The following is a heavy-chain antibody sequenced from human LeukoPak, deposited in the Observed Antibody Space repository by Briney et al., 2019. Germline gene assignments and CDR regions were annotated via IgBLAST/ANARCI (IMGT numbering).Heavy chain of an antibody. CDR1: GGSISSYY. CDR3: ACDSGSYLGY. CDR2: IYYGGST. Sequence: PSETLSLTCTVSGGSISSYYWSWIRQPPGKGLEWIGYIYYGGSTNYNPSLKSRVTISVDTSKNQFSLKLSSVTAADTAVYYCACDSGSYLGYWGQGTLVTVSS. V-gene: IGHV4-59*01. J-gene: IGHJ4*02. D-gene: IGHD1-26*01.